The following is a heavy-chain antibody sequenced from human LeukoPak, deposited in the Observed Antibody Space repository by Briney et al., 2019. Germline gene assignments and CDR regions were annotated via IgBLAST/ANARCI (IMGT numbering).Heavy chain of an antibody. D-gene: IGHD6-19*01. J-gene: IGHJ5*02. V-gene: IGHV4-39*07. CDR3: ARVEGSSGWYWIGWFDP. CDR1: GGSIRSTTYY. Sequence: SETLSLTCSVSGGSIRSTTYYWGWIRQPPGKGLEWIGSIYYSGSTYYNPSLKSRVTISVDTSKNQFSLKLSSVTAADTAVYYCARVEGSSGWYWIGWFDPWGQGTLVTVSS. CDR2: IYYSGST.